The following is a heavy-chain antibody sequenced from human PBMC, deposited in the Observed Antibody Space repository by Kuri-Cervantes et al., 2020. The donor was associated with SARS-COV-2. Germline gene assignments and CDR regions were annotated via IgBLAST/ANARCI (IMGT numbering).Heavy chain of an antibody. CDR2: INHSGST. CDR3: ARVGRYCSGGSCYSWVSNRYYGMDV. CDR1: GGSFSGYY. Sequence: SETLSLTCAVYGGSFSGYYWSWIRQPPGKGLEWIGEINHSGSTNYNPSLKSRVTISVDTSKNQFSLKLSSVTAADTAVYYCARVGRYCSGGSCYSWVSNRYYGMDVWGQGTTVTVSS. J-gene: IGHJ6*02. V-gene: IGHV4-34*01. D-gene: IGHD2-15*01.